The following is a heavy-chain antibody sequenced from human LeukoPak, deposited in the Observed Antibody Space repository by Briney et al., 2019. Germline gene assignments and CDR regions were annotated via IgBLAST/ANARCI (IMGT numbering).Heavy chain of an antibody. J-gene: IGHJ2*01. Sequence: PGGSLRLSCAASGFTFSSYAMSWVRQVPGKGLEWIGSIYYSGSTYYNPSLKSRVTISVDTSKNQFSLKLSSVTAADTAVYYCATRYCSSTSCYDWYFDLWGRGTLVTVSS. V-gene: IGHV4-59*05. CDR1: GFTFSSYA. D-gene: IGHD2-2*01. CDR3: ATRYCSSTSCYDWYFDL. CDR2: IYYSGST.